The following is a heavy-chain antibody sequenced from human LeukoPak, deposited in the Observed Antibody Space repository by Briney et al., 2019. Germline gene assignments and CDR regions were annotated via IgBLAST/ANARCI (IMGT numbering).Heavy chain of an antibody. J-gene: IGHJ4*02. Sequence: TSETLSLTCTVSGGSISSSSYYWGWIRQPPGEGLEWIGTIYYSGTTYYNPSLGSRVTISLDTPKNQFSLKLTSVTAADTDVYYCARRSTKEKGFDFWGQGTLVTVSS. CDR2: IYYSGTT. CDR3: ARRSTKEKGFDF. D-gene: IGHD1-26*01. V-gene: IGHV4-39*01. CDR1: GGSISSSSYY.